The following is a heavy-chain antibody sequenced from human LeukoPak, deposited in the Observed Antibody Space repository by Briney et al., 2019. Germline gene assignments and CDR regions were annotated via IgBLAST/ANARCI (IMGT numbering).Heavy chain of an antibody. Sequence: GGSLRLSCAASGFTVSSNYMSWVRQAPGKGLEWVSVIYSGGSTYYADSVKGRFTISRGNSKNTLYLQMNSLRAEDTAVYYCARAYSSGEGVDYWGQGTLVTVSS. J-gene: IGHJ4*02. V-gene: IGHV3-53*01. CDR3: ARAYSSGEGVDY. D-gene: IGHD6-19*01. CDR2: IYSGGST. CDR1: GFTVSSNY.